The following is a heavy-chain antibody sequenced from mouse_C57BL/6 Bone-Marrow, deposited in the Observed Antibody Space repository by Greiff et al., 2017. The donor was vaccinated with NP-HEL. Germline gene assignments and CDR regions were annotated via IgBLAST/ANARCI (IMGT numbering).Heavy chain of an antibody. V-gene: IGHV1-54*01. Sequence: QVQLQQSGAELVRPGTSVKVSCKASGYAFPNYLIGWVKRRPGRGLEWIGVINPGSGGTNYNEKFKGKATLTADKSSSTAYMQLSSLTSEDSAVYFCARGGIYYDYAWFAYWGQGTLVTVSA. CDR2: INPGSGGT. J-gene: IGHJ3*01. D-gene: IGHD2-4*01. CDR1: GYAFPNYL. CDR3: ARGGIYYDYAWFAY.